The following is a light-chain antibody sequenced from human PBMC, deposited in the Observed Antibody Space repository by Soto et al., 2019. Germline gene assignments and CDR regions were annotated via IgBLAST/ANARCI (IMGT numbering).Light chain of an antibody. CDR2: AAS. CDR1: QTIISSSY. Sequence: EIVLTQSPATLSLSPGERATLSCRASQTIISSSYLAWYQQKAGQPPRLLIYAASTRAPGIPDRFSGSGSETDFTLTISRLEPEDSAIYYCQQPTRSPWTFGQGTKVEIK. CDR3: QQPTRSPWT. J-gene: IGKJ1*01. V-gene: IGKV3-20*01.